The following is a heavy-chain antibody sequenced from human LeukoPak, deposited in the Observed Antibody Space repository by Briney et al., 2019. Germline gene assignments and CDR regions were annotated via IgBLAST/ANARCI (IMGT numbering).Heavy chain of an antibody. CDR2: INPSGGST. J-gene: IGHJ4*02. CDR3: ASELSRGDEGFDY. D-gene: IGHD3-10*01. V-gene: IGHV1-46*01. CDR1: GYTFTSYY. Sequence: RASVKVSFKASGYTFTSYYMHWVRQAPGQGLEWMGIINPSGGSTSYAQKFQGRVIMTRDTPTSTVYMELSSLRSEDTAVCYCASELSRGDEGFDYWGQGTLVTVSS.